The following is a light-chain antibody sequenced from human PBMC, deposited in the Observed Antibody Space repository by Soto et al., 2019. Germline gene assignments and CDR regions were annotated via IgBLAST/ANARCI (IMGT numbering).Light chain of an antibody. V-gene: IGKV1-5*01. Sequence: IQMTQSPSTLSASVGEKVTITCRASQGVGVWLAWYQQKPGKAPKLLISDASDLQRGVPSRFNGSGSGTEFTLSINSLQSDDFATYYCQQYDIYSGTFCQGTRVESK. CDR3: QQYDIYSGT. CDR1: QGVGVW. CDR2: DAS. J-gene: IGKJ1*01.